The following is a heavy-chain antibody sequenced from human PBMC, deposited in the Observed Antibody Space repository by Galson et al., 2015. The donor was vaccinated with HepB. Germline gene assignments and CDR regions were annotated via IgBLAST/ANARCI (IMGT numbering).Heavy chain of an antibody. V-gene: IGHV3-48*02. J-gene: IGHJ4*02. CDR1: GFTFSIHN. D-gene: IGHD3-9*01. CDR2: ISSTSSTI. Sequence: SLRLSCAASGFTFSIHNMNWVRQAPGMGLEWIAYISSTSSTIYYADSVKGRFTISRDNAKKSLYLQMSSLRDENTAVYYCTTREPNFDGSLWDYWGQGTLVTVSS. CDR3: TTREPNFDGSLWDY.